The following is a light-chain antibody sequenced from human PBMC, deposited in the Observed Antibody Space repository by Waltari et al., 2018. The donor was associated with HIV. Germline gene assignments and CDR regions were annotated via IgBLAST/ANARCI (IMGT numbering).Light chain of an antibody. V-gene: IGLV2-23*02. CDR1: SSDVGSYHL. J-gene: IGLJ2*01. Sequence: QSALTQPASVSGSPGQSTTISCTGTSSDVGSYHLVSWYQQHPGKAPKLMIYEVTKRPSGVSNRFSGSKSGNTASLTISGLQAEDEADYFCCSYAGSSTLVFGGGTKLTVL. CDR3: CSYAGSSTLV. CDR2: EVT.